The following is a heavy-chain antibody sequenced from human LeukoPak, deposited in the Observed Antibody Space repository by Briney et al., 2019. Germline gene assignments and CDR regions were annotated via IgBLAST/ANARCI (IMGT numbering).Heavy chain of an antibody. CDR3: AKGMSQWLVPGDPVDY. V-gene: IGHV3-23*01. CDR2: ISGSGGST. D-gene: IGHD6-19*01. CDR1: GFTLSSHW. Sequence: PGGSLRLSCAASGFTLSSHWMSWVRQAPGKGLEWVSAISGSGGSTYYADSVKGRFTISRDNSKNTPYLQMNSLRAEDTAVYYCAKGMSQWLVPGDPVDYWGQGTLVTVSS. J-gene: IGHJ4*02.